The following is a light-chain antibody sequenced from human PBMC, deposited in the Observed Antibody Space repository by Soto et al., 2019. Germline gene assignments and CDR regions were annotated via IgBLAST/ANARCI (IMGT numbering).Light chain of an antibody. CDR3: GSWDNILRAYV. CDR1: GSNLGRHY. Sequence: QSVLTQPPSVSATPGQKVTISCSGRGSNLGRHYVSWYQQLPGTAPKLLIYDNVYRFSGIPDRFSASKSGTSATLGITGLQTGDEGDYYCGSWDNILRAYVFGTGTKVTVL. CDR2: DNV. J-gene: IGLJ1*01. V-gene: IGLV1-51*01.